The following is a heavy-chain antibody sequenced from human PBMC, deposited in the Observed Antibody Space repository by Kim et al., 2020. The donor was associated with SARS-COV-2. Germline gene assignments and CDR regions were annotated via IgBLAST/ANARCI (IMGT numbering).Heavy chain of an antibody. J-gene: IGHJ4*02. CDR1: GGSFSGYY. CDR3: ARYVRGGGYSSSSAFDY. V-gene: IGHV4-34*01. Sequence: SETLSLTCAVYGGSFSGYYWSWIRQPPGKGLEWIGEINHSGSTNYNPSLKSRVTISVDTSKNQFSLKLSSVTAADTAVYYCARYVRGGGYSSSSAFDYWGQGTLVTVSS. CDR2: INHSGST. D-gene: IGHD6-6*01.